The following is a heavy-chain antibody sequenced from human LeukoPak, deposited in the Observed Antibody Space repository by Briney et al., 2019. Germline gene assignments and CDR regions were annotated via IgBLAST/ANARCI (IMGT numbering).Heavy chain of an antibody. CDR1: GFTVSSNY. CDR3: ARGQQEDYDFWSGYGYNWFDP. V-gene: IGHV3-66*01. D-gene: IGHD3-3*01. J-gene: IGHJ5*02. Sequence: GGSLRLSCAASGFTVSSNYMSWVRQAPGEGLEWVSVIYSGGSTYYADSVKGRFTISRDNSKNTLYLQMNSLRAEDTAVYYCARGQQEDYDFWSGYGYNWFDPWGQGTLVTVSS. CDR2: IYSGGST.